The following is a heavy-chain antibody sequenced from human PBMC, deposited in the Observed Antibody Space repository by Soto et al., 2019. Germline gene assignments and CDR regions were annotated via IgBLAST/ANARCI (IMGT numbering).Heavy chain of an antibody. CDR2: ISGSGSGT. CDR1: GFAFSSYS. Sequence: PGGSLRLSCAASGFAFSSYSMYWFRQAPGKGLEWVSGISGSGSGTYYADSVKGRFTISRDNSKNTLYLQMNSLRAEDTAVYYCAKCSSSYYDTFDYWGQGTLVTVSS. D-gene: IGHD3-22*01. J-gene: IGHJ4*02. V-gene: IGHV3-23*01. CDR3: AKCSSSYYDTFDY.